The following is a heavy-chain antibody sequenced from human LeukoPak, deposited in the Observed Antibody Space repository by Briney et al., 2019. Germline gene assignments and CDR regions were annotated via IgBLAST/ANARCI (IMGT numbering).Heavy chain of an antibody. CDR3: ARDYYYYGSGSYYKWYYYYYMDV. Sequence: ASVKVSCKASGYTFTNYGISWVRQAPGQGLEWMGWISAYNGNTNYAQKLQGRVTMTTDTSTSTAYMELRSLRSDDTAVYYCARDYYYYGSGSYYKWYYYYYMDVWGKGTSVTVSS. CDR1: GYTFTNYG. J-gene: IGHJ6*03. V-gene: IGHV1-18*01. CDR2: ISAYNGNT. D-gene: IGHD3-10*01.